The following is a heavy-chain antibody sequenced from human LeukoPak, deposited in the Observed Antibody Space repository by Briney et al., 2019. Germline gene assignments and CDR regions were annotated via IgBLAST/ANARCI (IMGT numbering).Heavy chain of an antibody. Sequence: GGSLRLSCAASGFTFSNYNMNWVRQTPGKGLVWVSRMNGDGSDISHADSVKGRFTISRDNAKNTLYLQMNSLRAEDAAVYYCERVGGAAAASPGNFDLWGRGTLVTVSS. CDR2: MNGDGSDI. D-gene: IGHD6-13*01. J-gene: IGHJ2*01. CDR3: ERVGGAAAASPGNFDL. CDR1: GFTFSNYN. V-gene: IGHV3-74*01.